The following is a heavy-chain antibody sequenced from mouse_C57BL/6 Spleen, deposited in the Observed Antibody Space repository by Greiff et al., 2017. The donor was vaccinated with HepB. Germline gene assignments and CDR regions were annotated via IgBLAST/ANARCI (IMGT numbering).Heavy chain of an antibody. CDR2: IYPGSGST. CDR1: GYTFTSYW. J-gene: IGHJ2*01. CDR3: ARYDYEENYFDY. Sequence: QVQLKQPGAELVKPGASVKMSCKASGYTFTSYWITWVKQRPGQGLEWIGDIYPGSGSTNYNEKFKSKATLTVDTSSSTAYMQLSSLTSEDSAVYYCARYDYEENYFDYWGQGTTLTVSS. V-gene: IGHV1-55*01. D-gene: IGHD2-4*01.